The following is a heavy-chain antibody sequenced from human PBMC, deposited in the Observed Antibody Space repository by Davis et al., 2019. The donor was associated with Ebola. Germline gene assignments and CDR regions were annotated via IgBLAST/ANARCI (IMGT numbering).Heavy chain of an antibody. J-gene: IGHJ3*02. CDR3: ARDYYDNSGDGFDI. D-gene: IGHD3-22*01. V-gene: IGHV3-7*01. Sequence: PGGSLRLSCAASGVMFSRYWMSWVRQAPGKGLEWVANIKEDGSATNYVDSVKGRFTISRDKAKKSLYLQLNSLRADDTAMYYCARDYYDNSGDGFDIWGQGTMVTVSS. CDR2: IKEDGSAT. CDR1: GVMFSRYW.